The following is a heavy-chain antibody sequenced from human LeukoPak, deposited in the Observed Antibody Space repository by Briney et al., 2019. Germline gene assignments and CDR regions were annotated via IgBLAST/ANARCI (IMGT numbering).Heavy chain of an antibody. CDR2: ISGSGGST. CDR1: GFTVSSNY. V-gene: IGHV3-23*01. D-gene: IGHD2-2*01. CDR3: ATRRCSIAACRASSYRCFDF. Sequence: GGSLRLSCAASGFTVSSNYMSWVRQAPGKGLEWVSAISGSGGSTYYADSVKGRFTISRDNSKNTLYLQMNSLRAEDTAVYYCATRRCSIAACRASSYRCFDFWGKGTTVIVSS. J-gene: IGHJ6*04.